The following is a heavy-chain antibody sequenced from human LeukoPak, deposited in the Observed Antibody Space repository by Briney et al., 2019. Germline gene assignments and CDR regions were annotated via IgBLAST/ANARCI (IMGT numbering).Heavy chain of an antibody. Sequence: SETLSLTCSVSGYSISSDYYWGWIRQPPGKGLEWIGSIYHSGITHYNPSLKSRVAISVDTSKNYFSLMLSFVTAADTAVYYCARVTTDWFDPWGQGTLVIVSS. D-gene: IGHD4-11*01. V-gene: IGHV4-38-2*02. CDR1: GYSISSDYY. CDR2: IYHSGIT. J-gene: IGHJ5*02. CDR3: ARVTTDWFDP.